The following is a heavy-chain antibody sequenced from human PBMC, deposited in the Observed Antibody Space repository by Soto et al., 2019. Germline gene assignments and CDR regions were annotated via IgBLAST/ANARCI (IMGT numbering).Heavy chain of an antibody. Sequence: VGSPRLSCAASGFTFSTYGMSWVRQAPGKGLGWVSVISGSGGSTYYADSVKGRFTLSRDNSKNTVYLQMNSLRAEDTAVYYCAKDSPVGVPLLRDLHDWGQGTLVTVSS. J-gene: IGHJ1*01. D-gene: IGHD2-15*01. CDR1: GFTFSTYG. V-gene: IGHV3-23*01. CDR3: AKDSPVGVPLLRDLHD. CDR2: ISGSGGST.